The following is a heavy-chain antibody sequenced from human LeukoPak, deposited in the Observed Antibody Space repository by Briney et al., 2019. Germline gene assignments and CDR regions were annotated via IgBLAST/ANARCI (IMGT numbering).Heavy chain of an antibody. V-gene: IGHV3-15*01. CDR2: IKSKTDGGTT. CDR1: GFTFSNAW. Sequence: PGGSLRLSCAASGFTFSNAWMSWVRQAPGEGREWVVRIKSKTDGGTTDYAAPVKGRFTISRDDSKNTLYLQMNSLKTEDTAVYYCTTTYYYGSGSYSQLDYWGQGTLVTVSS. CDR3: TTTYYYGSGSYSQLDY. J-gene: IGHJ4*02. D-gene: IGHD3-10*01.